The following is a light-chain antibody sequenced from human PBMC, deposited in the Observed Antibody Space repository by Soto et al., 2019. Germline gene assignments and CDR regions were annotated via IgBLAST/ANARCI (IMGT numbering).Light chain of an antibody. CDR2: DVI. Sequence: QSVLTQPASVSGSPGQSITISCAGSTNDIGTYNYVSWYQQHPGKAPKLILYDVINRPSGVSDRFSGSKSGSTASLTISDLQTEDEATSDCLSFTNRATEVFGGGTKLTVL. CDR3: LSFTNRATEV. V-gene: IGLV2-14*03. J-gene: IGLJ2*01. CDR1: TNDIGTYNY.